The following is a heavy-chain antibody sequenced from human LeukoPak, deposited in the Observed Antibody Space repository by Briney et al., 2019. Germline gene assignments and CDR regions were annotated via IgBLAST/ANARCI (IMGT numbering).Heavy chain of an antibody. CDR1: GSTFSDDD. CDR3: ARGLRGYSGYGRAFDI. Sequence: GGSLRLSCAASGSTFSDDDMSWIRQAPGKGLEWVAYISSGGDTIYYADSVRGRFTISRDNAKNSLFLQMNSLRAEDTAVYFCARGLRGYSGYGRAFDIWGQGTMVTVSS. CDR2: ISSGGDTI. J-gene: IGHJ3*02. D-gene: IGHD5-12*01. V-gene: IGHV3-11*04.